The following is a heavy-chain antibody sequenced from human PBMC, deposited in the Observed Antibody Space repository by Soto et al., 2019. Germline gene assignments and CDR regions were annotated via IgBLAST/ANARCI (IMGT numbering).Heavy chain of an antibody. J-gene: IGHJ6*02. V-gene: IGHV6-1*01. D-gene: IGHD6-13*01. Sequence: PSQTLSLTCAISGDSVSSNSAAWNWIRQSPSRGLEWLGRTYYRSKWYNDYAVSVKSRITINPDSSKNQFSLQLNSVTPEDTAVYYCARDMLDGSSSWYYDYYYYGMDVWGQGTTVTVSS. CDR2: TYYRSKWYN. CDR3: ARDMLDGSSSWYYDYYYYGMDV. CDR1: GDSVSSNSAA.